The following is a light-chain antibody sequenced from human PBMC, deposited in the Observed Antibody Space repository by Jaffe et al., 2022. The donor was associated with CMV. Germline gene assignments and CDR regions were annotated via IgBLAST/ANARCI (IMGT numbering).Light chain of an antibody. Sequence: QSVLTQPPSVSAAPGQKVTISCSGSSSNIGHNYVSWYQQVPGTAPKLLIYETSKRPSGIPDRFSGSKSGTSATLGITGLQTGDEADYYCGTWDTSLSVWMFGGGTKLTVL. V-gene: IGLV1-51*02. CDR3: GTWDTSLSVWM. J-gene: IGLJ3*02. CDR1: SSNIGHNY. CDR2: ETS.